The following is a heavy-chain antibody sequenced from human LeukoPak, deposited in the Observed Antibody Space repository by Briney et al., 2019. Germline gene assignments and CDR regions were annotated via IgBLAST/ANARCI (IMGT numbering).Heavy chain of an antibody. CDR2: ISYDGSNK. D-gene: IGHD3-3*01. V-gene: IGHV3-30-3*01. J-gene: IGHJ4*02. CDR1: GFTFSSYA. CDR3: ARDYLVDDFWSGYRHFDY. Sequence: GGSLRLSCAASGFTFSSYAMHWVRQAPGKGLEWVAVISYDGSNKYYADSVKGRFTISRDNSKNTLYLQMNSLRAEDTAVYYCARDYLVDDFWSGYRHFDYWGQGTLVTVPS.